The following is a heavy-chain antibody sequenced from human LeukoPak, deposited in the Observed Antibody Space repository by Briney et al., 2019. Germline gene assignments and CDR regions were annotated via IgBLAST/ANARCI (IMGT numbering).Heavy chain of an antibody. D-gene: IGHD6-13*01. CDR3: AKDPYSSAWFSRDWFDP. CDR1: GFTFSSYG. V-gene: IGHV3-30*18. CDR2: ISYDGSNK. J-gene: IGHJ5*02. Sequence: PGGSLRLSCAASGFTFSSYGMHWVRRAPGKGLEWVAVISYDGSNKYYADSVKGRFTISRDNSKNTLYLQMNSLRAEDTAVYYCAKDPYSSAWFSRDWFDPWGQGTLVTVSS.